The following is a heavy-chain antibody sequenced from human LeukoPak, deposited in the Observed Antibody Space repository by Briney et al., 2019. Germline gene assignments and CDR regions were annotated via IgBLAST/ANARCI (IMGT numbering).Heavy chain of an antibody. V-gene: IGHV3-20*04. J-gene: IGHJ5*02. D-gene: IGHD6-19*01. Sequence: PGGSLRLSCAASGFTFGNYGMSWVRQAPGKGLEWVSGINWNGGSTGYADSVEGRFTISRDNAKNSLYVQMNSLRAEDTALYYCAREGGSGWYSGWFDPWGQGTQVTVSS. CDR2: INWNGGST. CDR1: GFTFGNYG. CDR3: AREGGSGWYSGWFDP.